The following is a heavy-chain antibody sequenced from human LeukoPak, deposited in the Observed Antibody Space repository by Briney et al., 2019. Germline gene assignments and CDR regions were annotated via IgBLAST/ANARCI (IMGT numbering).Heavy chain of an antibody. J-gene: IGHJ5*02. CDR3: ASVGSSGWYINWFDP. D-gene: IGHD6-19*01. V-gene: IGHV3-7*01. CDR2: IKQDGSEK. Sequence: GGSLRLSCAASGFTFSSYWMSWVRQAPGKGLAWVANIKQDGSEKYYVDSVKGRFTISRDNAKNSLYLQMNSLRAEDTAVYYCASVGSSGWYINWFDPWGQGTLVTVSS. CDR1: GFTFSSYW.